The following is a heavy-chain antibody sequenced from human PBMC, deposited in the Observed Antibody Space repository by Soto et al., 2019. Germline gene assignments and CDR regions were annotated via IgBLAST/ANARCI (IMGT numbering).Heavy chain of an antibody. CDR2: ISAYNGNT. Sequence: QVQLVQSGAEVKKPGASVKVSCKASGYAFTNYDITWVRQAPGQGLEWMGWISAYNGNTNYAQNFQGRVTMTTDTTTSTAYMELRSRRSDDTALYYCARTPSYWGQGTLVTVS. V-gene: IGHV1-18*01. CDR3: ARTPSY. CDR1: GYAFTNYD. J-gene: IGHJ4*02.